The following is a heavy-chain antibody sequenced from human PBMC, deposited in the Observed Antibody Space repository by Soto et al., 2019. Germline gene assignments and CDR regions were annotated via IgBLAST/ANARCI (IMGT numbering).Heavy chain of an antibody. CDR1: GFSFSTFA. D-gene: IGHD3-16*01. CDR2: IWYDGSNK. J-gene: IGHJ6*02. Sequence: QVQLVESGGGVVQPGRSLRLSCATSGFSFSTFAMHWVRQAPGKGLEWVAAIWYDGSNKYYADSVKGRFSVSRDNSKNTLYLQMSSLRGADTAVYYCARVAAGGDNVMDVWAQGPTVTVSS. V-gene: IGHV3-33*01. CDR3: ARVAAGGDNVMDV.